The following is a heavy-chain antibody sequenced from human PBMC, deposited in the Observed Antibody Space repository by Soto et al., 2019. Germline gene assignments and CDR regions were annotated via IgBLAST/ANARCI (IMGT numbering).Heavy chain of an antibody. CDR1: GGTFSSYA. Sequence: GASVKVSCKASGGTFSSYAISWVRQAPGQGLEWMGGIIPIFGTANYAQKFQGRVTITADESTSTAYMELSSLRSEDTAVYYCATGTRTLVRGVIMSYYGMDVWGQGTTVTVSS. V-gene: IGHV1-69*13. CDR2: IIPIFGTA. D-gene: IGHD3-10*01. CDR3: ATGTRTLVRGVIMSYYGMDV. J-gene: IGHJ6*02.